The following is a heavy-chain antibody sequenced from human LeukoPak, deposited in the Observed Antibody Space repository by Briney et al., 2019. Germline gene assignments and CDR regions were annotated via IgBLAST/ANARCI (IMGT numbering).Heavy chain of an antibody. J-gene: IGHJ4*02. CDR3: DPYYDFWSGYYTGKDYFDY. CDR2: ISSSSYI. D-gene: IGHD3-3*01. V-gene: IGHV3-21*01. Sequence: PGGSLRLSCAASGFTFSSYSMNWVRQAPGKGLEWVSSISSSSYIYYADSVKGRFTISRDNAKNSLYLQMNSLRAEDTAVYARDPYYDFWSGYYTGKDYFDYWGQGTLVTVSS. CDR1: GFTFSSYS.